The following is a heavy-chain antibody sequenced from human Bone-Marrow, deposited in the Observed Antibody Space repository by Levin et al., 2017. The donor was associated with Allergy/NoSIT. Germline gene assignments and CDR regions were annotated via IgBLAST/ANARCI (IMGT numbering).Heavy chain of an antibody. V-gene: IGHV3-30*18. CDR2: ISYDGGNE. CDR3: AKRHVSGAHLGAFDI. Sequence: GESLKISCAASGFTFSSYGMHWVRQAPGKGLEWVAVISYDGGNEYYVDSVKGRFTVSRDNSKNTLYLQMNSLRAEDTAVYYCAKRHVSGAHLGAFDIWGQGTMVSVSS. J-gene: IGHJ3*02. CDR1: GFTFSSYG. D-gene: IGHD1-26*01.